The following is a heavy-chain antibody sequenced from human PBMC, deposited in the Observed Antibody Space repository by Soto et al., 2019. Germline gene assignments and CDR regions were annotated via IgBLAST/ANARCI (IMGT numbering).Heavy chain of an antibody. J-gene: IGHJ6*02. D-gene: IGHD3-10*01. Sequence: NWVRQAPGKGLEWVGFIRSKAYGGTTEYAASVKGRFTISRDDSKSIAYLQMNSLKTEDTAVYYCTGPLWFGEPHQPPPRYYYYGMDVWGQGTTVTVSS. V-gene: IGHV3-49*02. CDR2: IRSKAYGGTT. CDR3: TGPLWFGEPHQPPPRYYYYGMDV.